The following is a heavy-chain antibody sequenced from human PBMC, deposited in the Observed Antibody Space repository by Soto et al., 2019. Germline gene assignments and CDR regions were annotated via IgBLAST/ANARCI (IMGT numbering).Heavy chain of an antibody. Sequence: GGSLRLSCTASGLTLGDEAMSWGSRAPGKGLEWGGLSRSKAYGGTTEYAASVKGRLTITRDVSKSIASLPMNILITYYPAVYFCTSSHDSIGYLAFDILGQVTMVTVSS. V-gene: IGHV3-49*04. D-gene: IGHD3-22*01. J-gene: IGHJ3*02. CDR1: GLTLGDEA. CDR2: SRSKAYGGTT. CDR3: TSSHDSIGYLAFDI.